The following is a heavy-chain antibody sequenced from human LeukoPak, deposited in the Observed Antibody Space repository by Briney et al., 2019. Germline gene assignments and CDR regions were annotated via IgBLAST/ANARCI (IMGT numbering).Heavy chain of an antibody. CDR2: IYYSGGT. D-gene: IGHD2-15*01. V-gene: IGHV4-59*01. CDR3: SRVDIAHYYMDG. Sequence: SETLSLTCTVSGGPISSYYWSWIRQPPGKGLEWIGYIYYSGGTNYNPSPKRAVTTSADTTENTFSLNQSTVTAADTAVCYSSRVDIAHYYMDGWGKGTTVTVSS. CDR1: GGPISSYY. J-gene: IGHJ6*03.